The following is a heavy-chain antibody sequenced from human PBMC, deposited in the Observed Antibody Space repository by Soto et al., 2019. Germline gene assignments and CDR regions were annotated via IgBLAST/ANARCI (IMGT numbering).Heavy chain of an antibody. Sequence: GGSLRLSCAASGFTFSSHWMHWVRQAPGKGPVWVSVINTDGSDTGYAGSVKGRFTTSRDNAKSTLYLQMNSLRADDTAVYYCVRDTRGMRDFWGLGTLVTVSS. J-gene: IGHJ4*02. CDR1: GFTFSSHW. V-gene: IGHV3-74*01. D-gene: IGHD3-10*01. CDR3: VRDTRGMRDF. CDR2: INTDGSDT.